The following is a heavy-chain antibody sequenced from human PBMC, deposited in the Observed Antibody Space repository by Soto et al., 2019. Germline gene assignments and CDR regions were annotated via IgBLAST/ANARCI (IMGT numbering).Heavy chain of an antibody. CDR2: ISYDGSNK. V-gene: IGHV3-30*18. D-gene: IGHD3-10*01. CDR1: GFTFSSYG. Sequence: QVQLVESGGGVVQPGRSLRLSCAASGFTFSSYGMHWVRQAPGKGLEWVAVISYDGSNKYYADSVKGRFTISRDNSKNTLDRQMNGLRAEDRAVYYCAKEGGYYGSGSYSVGENYYGMDVWGQGTTVTVSS. CDR3: AKEGGYYGSGSYSVGENYYGMDV. J-gene: IGHJ6*02.